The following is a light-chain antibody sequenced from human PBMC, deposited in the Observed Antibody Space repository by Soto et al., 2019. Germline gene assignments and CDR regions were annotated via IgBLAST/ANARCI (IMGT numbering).Light chain of an antibody. CDR2: DVN. V-gene: IGLV2-14*01. J-gene: IGLJ1*01. Sequence: QSALTQPASVSGSPGQSLTISCTGTSSDVGAYNYVSWYQQHPGKAPKLIIYDVNNRPSEVSNRLSGAKSGNTASLTISGLQAEDEADYYCTSYATSRLYVFGTGTKLTVL. CDR3: TSYATSRLYV. CDR1: SSDVGAYNY.